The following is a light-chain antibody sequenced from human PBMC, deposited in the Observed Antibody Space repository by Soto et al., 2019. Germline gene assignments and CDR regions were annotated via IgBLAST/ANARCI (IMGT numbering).Light chain of an antibody. CDR1: SSNIGNNY. CDR2: DNN. J-gene: IGLJ2*01. CDR3: GTWYSSLSAGV. V-gene: IGLV1-51*01. Sequence: QSVLTQPPSVSAAPGQKVTISCSGSSSNIGNNYVSWYQQLPGTAPKLLIYDNNKRPSGIPDRFSGSKSGTSATLGITGLQTGDEADYYCGTWYSSLSAGVSGGGTKLTVL.